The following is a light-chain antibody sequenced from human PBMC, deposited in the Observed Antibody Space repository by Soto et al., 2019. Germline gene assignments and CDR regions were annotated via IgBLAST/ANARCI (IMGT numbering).Light chain of an antibody. CDR2: GAS. CDR3: HQFGDSPQT. J-gene: IGKJ1*01. V-gene: IGKV3D-15*01. Sequence: IVLTQSPATLSVSPGERSTLSWRTGQSVSSNLAWYQQKPGQAPRLLIYGASTRATGIPARFRGSGCGTDVTLAISSLEPEDFAVYYCHQFGDSPQTFGQGTKVDIK. CDR1: QSVSSN.